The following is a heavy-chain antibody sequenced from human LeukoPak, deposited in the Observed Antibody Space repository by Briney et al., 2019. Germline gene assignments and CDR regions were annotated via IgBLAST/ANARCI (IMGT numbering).Heavy chain of an antibody. CDR1: GFIFSNYA. D-gene: IGHD5-24*01. CDR3: ARGEATIIY. CDR2: ISYDGSNK. V-gene: IGHV3-30*04. J-gene: IGHJ4*02. Sequence: GGSLRLSCAASGFIFSNYAMHWVRQAPGKGLEWVAVISYDGSNKYYADSVKGRFTISRDNSKNTLYLQMNSLRAEDTAVYYCARGEATIIYWGQGTLVTVSS.